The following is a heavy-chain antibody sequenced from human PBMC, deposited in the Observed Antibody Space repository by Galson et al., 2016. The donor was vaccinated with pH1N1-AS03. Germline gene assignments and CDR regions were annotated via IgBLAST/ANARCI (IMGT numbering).Heavy chain of an antibody. CDR2: IYYTGAT. CDR3: VVDWEPSGFAL. D-gene: IGHD3-9*01. J-gene: IGHJ5*02. V-gene: IGHV4-61*08. CDR1: GGSVSSGGYY. Sequence: SLTCTVSGGSVSSGGYYWSWLRQPPGERLEWIAYIYYTGATNYNPSLKSRVTISEDTSKKQFSVKLTSVTAADTAVYYCVVDWEPSGFALWGQGTLVTVSS.